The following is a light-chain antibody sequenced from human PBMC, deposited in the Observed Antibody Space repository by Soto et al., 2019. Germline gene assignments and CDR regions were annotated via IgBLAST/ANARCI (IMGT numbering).Light chain of an antibody. CDR1: SSNIGAGYD. Sequence: QPVLTQPPSVSGAPGQRVTISCTGSSSNIGAGYDVHWYQQLPGTAPKLLIYGNSNRPSGVPDRFSGSKSGTSASLAITGLQDEDEADYYCQSYDSSLSALFGGGTQLTVL. J-gene: IGLJ3*02. CDR3: QSYDSSLSAL. V-gene: IGLV1-40*01. CDR2: GNS.